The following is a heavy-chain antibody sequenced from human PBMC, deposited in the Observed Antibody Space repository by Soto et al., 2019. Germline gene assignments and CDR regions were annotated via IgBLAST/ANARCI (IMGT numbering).Heavy chain of an antibody. CDR3: ARETYGDYVGYFDP. Sequence: ASVKVSCKASGYTFTSYGISWVRQAPGQGLEWMGWISAYNGNTNYAQKFQGRVTMTTDTSTSTAYMELRSLRSDDTAVYYCARETYGDYVGYFDPWGQGILVTVS. CDR1: GYTFTSYG. V-gene: IGHV1-18*01. CDR2: ISAYNGNT. J-gene: IGHJ4*02. D-gene: IGHD4-17*01.